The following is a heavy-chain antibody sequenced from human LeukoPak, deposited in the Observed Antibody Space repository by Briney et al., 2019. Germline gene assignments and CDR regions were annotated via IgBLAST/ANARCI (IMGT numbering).Heavy chain of an antibody. D-gene: IGHD6-6*01. CDR3: ARDTIATRRMDV. V-gene: IGHV4-61*02. CDR1: GGSISSGGYY. CDR2: IYTSGST. Sequence: SETLSLTCTVSGGSISSGGYYWSWIRQPAGKGLEWIGRIYTSGSTNYNPSLMSRVTMSVDTSKNQFSLKLSSVTAADTAVYYCARDTIATRRMDVWGKGITVTVSS. J-gene: IGHJ6*04.